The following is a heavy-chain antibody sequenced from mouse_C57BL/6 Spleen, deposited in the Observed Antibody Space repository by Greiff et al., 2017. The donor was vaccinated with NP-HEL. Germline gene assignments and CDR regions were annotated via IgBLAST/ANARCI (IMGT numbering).Heavy chain of an antibody. Sequence: QVQLQQPGAELVKPGASVKISCKASGYTFSSSWMNWVQQRPGKGLEWIGRIHPGDGDTNYNENFKGKATLTADKSSSTAYMQLSSLTSEDSAVYYCARIDHVITVDYWGQGTTLTVSS. D-gene: IGHD1-1*01. CDR1: GYTFSSSW. V-gene: IGHV1-82*01. CDR2: IHPGDGDT. CDR3: ARIDHVITVDY. J-gene: IGHJ2*01.